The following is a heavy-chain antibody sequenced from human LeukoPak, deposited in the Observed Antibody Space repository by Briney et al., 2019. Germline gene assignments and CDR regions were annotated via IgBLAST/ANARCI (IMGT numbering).Heavy chain of an antibody. CDR1: GFTFSSYW. CDR3: ARDRWRWLQWDAFDN. D-gene: IGHD5-24*01. V-gene: IGHV3-7*01. J-gene: IGHJ3*02. CDR2: IKQDGSEK. Sequence: QSGGSLRLSCAASGFTFSSYWMSWVRQAPGKGLEWVANIKQDGSEKYYVDSVKGRFTISRDNAKNSLYLQMNRLRAEDTAVYYCARDRWRWLQWDAFDNWGQGTMVTVSS.